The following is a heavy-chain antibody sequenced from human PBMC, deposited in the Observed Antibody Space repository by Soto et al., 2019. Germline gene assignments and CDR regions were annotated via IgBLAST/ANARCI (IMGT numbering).Heavy chain of an antibody. D-gene: IGHD2-15*01. CDR3: ARVAGDCSGATLNWFDP. CDR2: VNHSGST. J-gene: IGHJ5*02. V-gene: IGHV4-34*01. CDR1: GGCFSGYY. Sequence: PSETLSLTCAVYGGCFSGYYWSLIRQPPGQGLEWVGGVNHSGSTNYNPSLKSRVTISVDTSKSQFPLKLSSVTAEDTAVYYRARVAGDCSGATLNWFDPWGQGTLVTVS.